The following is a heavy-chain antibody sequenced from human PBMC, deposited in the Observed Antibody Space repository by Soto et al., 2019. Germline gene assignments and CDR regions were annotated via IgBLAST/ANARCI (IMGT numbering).Heavy chain of an antibody. Sequence: GGSLRLSCAAAGFTFSSCAMSWVRQAPGKGLEYVSAISSNGSSTYYANSVKGRFTISRDNSKNTLYLQMGSLRAEDMAVYYCASNPPYDFWSGYPGVWGKGTTVTVSS. V-gene: IGHV3-64*01. CDR1: GFTFSSCA. CDR2: ISSNGSST. CDR3: ASNPPYDFWSGYPGV. D-gene: IGHD3-3*01. J-gene: IGHJ6*04.